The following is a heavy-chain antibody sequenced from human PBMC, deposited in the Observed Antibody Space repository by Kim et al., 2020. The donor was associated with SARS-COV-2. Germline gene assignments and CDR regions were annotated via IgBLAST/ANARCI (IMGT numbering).Heavy chain of an antibody. V-gene: IGHV3-74*01. CDR1: GFTFSSSW. J-gene: IGHJ4*02. CDR2: ISNDGYTT. CDR3: ARSPSGPKGY. Sequence: GGSLRLSCAASGFTFSSSWMHWVRQAPGKGLVWLSHISNDGYTTAYADSVKGRFTVSRDNAKNTLYLQMNSLRAEDTAVYFCARSPSGPKGYWGQGTLVTVSS.